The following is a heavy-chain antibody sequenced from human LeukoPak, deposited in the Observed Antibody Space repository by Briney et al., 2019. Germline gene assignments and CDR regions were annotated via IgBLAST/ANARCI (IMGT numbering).Heavy chain of an antibody. Sequence: SETLSLTCAVYGGSFSGYYWSWIRQPPGKGPEWIGEINHSGSTNYNPSLKSRVTISVDTSKNQFSLKLSSVTAADTAVYYCASDFWSGWRYFDYWGQGTLVTVSS. CDR2: INHSGST. J-gene: IGHJ4*02. CDR1: GGSFSGYY. D-gene: IGHD3-3*01. CDR3: ASDFWSGWRYFDY. V-gene: IGHV4-34*01.